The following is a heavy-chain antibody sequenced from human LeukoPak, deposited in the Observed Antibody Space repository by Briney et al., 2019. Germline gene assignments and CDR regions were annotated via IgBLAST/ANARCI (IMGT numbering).Heavy chain of an antibody. V-gene: IGHV4-59*01. D-gene: IGHD2-21*02. CDR2: IYYSGST. Sequence: SETLSLTCAVSGGSISSYYWSWIRQPPGKGLEWIGHIYYSGSTNYNPSLKSRVTISVDTSKNQCSLKLSSVTAADTAVYYCAMTDGGAFDIWGQGTVVTVSS. CDR1: GGSISSYY. J-gene: IGHJ3*02. CDR3: AMTDGGAFDI.